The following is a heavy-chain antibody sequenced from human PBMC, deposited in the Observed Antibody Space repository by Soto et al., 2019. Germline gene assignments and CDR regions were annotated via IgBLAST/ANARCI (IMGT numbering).Heavy chain of an antibody. J-gene: IGHJ4*02. D-gene: IGHD6-13*01. Sequence: QVQLQQWGAGLLKPSETLSLTCAVYGGSFSGYYWSWIRQPPGKGLEWIGEINHSGSTNYNPSLKSRATISVDTSKNQFSLKLSSVTAADTAVYYCARTYSSSWSPFDCWGQGTLVTVSS. CDR2: INHSGST. V-gene: IGHV4-34*01. CDR1: GGSFSGYY. CDR3: ARTYSSSWSPFDC.